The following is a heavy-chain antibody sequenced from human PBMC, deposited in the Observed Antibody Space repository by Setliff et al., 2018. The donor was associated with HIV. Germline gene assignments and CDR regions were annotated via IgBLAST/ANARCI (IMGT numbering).Heavy chain of an antibody. J-gene: IGHJ3*02. CDR2: MNSDGSRT. V-gene: IGHV3-74*03. D-gene: IGHD6-19*01. CDR1: GFTFSSYW. CDR3: ARPMEIGRHPVAGQRDAFDI. Sequence: PGESLKISCAASGFTFSSYWMHWVRQLPGKGLVWVSSMNSDGSRTTYADSVKGRFTISRDNAKKMLYVQMNSLRAEDTAVYYCARPMEIGRHPVAGQRDAFDIWGQGTMVTVSS.